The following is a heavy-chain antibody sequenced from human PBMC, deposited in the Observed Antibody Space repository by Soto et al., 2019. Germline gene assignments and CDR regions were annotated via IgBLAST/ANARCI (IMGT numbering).Heavy chain of an antibody. CDR3: ARGNALDI. Sequence: SMKVSCKASGGTFSTFAINWVRHAPGQVPDLMGGTIPILGTANYAQKFQGRVTIIADETTNTASLELTSLRSEDTAVYYCARGNALDIWGQGTTVTVSS. J-gene: IGHJ6*02. CDR1: GGTFSTFA. CDR2: TIPILGTA. V-gene: IGHV1-69*13.